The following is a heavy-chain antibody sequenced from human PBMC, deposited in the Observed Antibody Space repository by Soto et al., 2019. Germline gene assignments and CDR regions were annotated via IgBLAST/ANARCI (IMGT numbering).Heavy chain of an antibody. Sequence: QVKLVQSGAEVKKPGASVKVSCKASGYTFTSYGIRWVRQAPGQGLEWMGWINTDNGNTKYTQKLQRRVTMTADTYTSTAYKELRSLRSDDTAVYYCAGDPGAVAPPGWFDSWGQGTLVTVSS. CDR2: INTDNGNT. CDR3: AGDPGAVAPPGWFDS. V-gene: IGHV1-18*01. CDR1: GYTFTSYG. J-gene: IGHJ5*01. D-gene: IGHD6-19*01.